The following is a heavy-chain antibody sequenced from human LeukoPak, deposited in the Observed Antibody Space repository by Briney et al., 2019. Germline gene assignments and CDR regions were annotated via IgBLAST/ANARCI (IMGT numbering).Heavy chain of an antibody. J-gene: IGHJ4*02. V-gene: IGHV6-1*01. D-gene: IGHD6-19*01. CDR2: TYYRSKWYT. CDR3: ARDVGTSGWHTFDY. CDR1: GESVSSKNGA. Sequence: SQTLSLTCDISGESVSSKNGAWNWIRQSPSRGLEWLGRTYYRSKWYTDYAVSMNGRITISPDTSENQFSLQLNSVTPGDTAVYYCARDVGTSGWHTFDYWGQGTLVTVSS.